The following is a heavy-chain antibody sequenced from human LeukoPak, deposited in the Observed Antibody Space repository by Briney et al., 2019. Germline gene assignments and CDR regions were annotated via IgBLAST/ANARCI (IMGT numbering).Heavy chain of an antibody. Sequence: GGSLRLSCATSRFIFSSYWMTWVRRTPGKGLVWVSRINSDGSSTSYADSVKGRFTISRDNAKNTLYLQMNSLRAEDTAVYYCARIPYCSSTNCYPSDYWGQGTLVTVSS. CDR1: RFIFSSYW. V-gene: IGHV3-74*01. CDR2: INSDGSST. CDR3: ARIPYCSSTNCYPSDY. D-gene: IGHD2-2*01. J-gene: IGHJ4*02.